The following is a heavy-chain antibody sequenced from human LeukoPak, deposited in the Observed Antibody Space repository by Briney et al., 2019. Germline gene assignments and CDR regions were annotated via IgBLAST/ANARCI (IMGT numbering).Heavy chain of an antibody. Sequence: PSQTLSLTCTVSGGSISSDGYYWSWIRQHPGKGLEWIGYIYYSGSTYYNPSLKSRVTISVDTSKNQFSLKLSSVTAADTAVYYCARAPRCSGGSCYAPFDYWGQGTLVTVSS. V-gene: IGHV4-31*03. CDR2: IYYSGST. CDR1: GGSISSDGYY. CDR3: ARAPRCSGGSCYAPFDY. J-gene: IGHJ4*02. D-gene: IGHD2-15*01.